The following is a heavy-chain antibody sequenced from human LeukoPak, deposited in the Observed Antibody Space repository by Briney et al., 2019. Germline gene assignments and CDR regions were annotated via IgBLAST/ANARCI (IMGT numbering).Heavy chain of an antibody. CDR1: GGSFSGYY. Sequence: SETLSLTCAVYGGSFSGYYWSWIRQPPGKGLEWIGEINHSGSTNYNPSLKSRVTISVDTSKSQFSLKLSSVTAADTAVYYCARDLGTRGSDYDSSGYYTWGQGTLVTVSS. CDR3: ARDLGTRGSDYDSSGYYT. D-gene: IGHD3-22*01. J-gene: IGHJ5*02. V-gene: IGHV4-34*01. CDR2: INHSGST.